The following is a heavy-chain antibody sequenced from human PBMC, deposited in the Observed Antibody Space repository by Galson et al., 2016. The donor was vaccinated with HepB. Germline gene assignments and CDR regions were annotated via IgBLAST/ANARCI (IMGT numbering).Heavy chain of an antibody. CDR3: AKDYYDSSGYSSYWYFDL. J-gene: IGHJ2*01. CDR2: ISGSGGNS. Sequence: SLRLSCAASGFTLSSYAMSWVRQAPGKGLEWVSAISGSGGNSYYADSVKGRFTISRDNSKNTLYVQMHSLRAEDTAVYYCAKDYYDSSGYSSYWYFDLWGRGTLVTVSS. D-gene: IGHD3-22*01. V-gene: IGHV3-23*01. CDR1: GFTLSSYA.